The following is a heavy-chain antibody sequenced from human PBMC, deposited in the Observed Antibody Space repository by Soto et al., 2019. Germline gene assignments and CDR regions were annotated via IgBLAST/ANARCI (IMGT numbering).Heavy chain of an antibody. V-gene: IGHV4-30-2*01. J-gene: IGHJ5*02. CDR1: GASIVSDTYS. CDR3: ARSAPGWFDP. Sequence: SETLSLTCAVSGASIVSDTYSWSWIRQPPGKGLEWIGNIYHSGTTYYNPSLKSRVTISVDTSGNEFSLNLKFVTAADTAVYFCARSAPGWFDPWGPGTLVTVSS. CDR2: IYHSGTT.